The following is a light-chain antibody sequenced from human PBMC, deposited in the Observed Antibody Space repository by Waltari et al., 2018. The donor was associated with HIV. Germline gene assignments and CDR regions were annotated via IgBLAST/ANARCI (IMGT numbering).Light chain of an antibody. CDR3: MQGAHWPPWT. J-gene: IGKJ1*01. CDR1: QGLLFGDGNPY. CDR2: KVS. Sequence: DVVLTQSPLSLTVTLGQPASMSCRSSQGLLFGDGNPYLNWFHQRPGQPPRRLIYKVSSRASGVPARISGSGSDTDFTLNISRVEAEDVGIFYCMQGAHWPPWTFGQGTKVEV. V-gene: IGKV2-30*01.